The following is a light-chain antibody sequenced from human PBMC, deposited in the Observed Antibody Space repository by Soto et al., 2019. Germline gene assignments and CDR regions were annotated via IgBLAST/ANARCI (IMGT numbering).Light chain of an antibody. V-gene: IGLV2-14*01. CDR2: DVN. CDR1: SNDIGAYNY. Sequence: QSVLTQPASVSGSPGQSITISCTGTSNDIGAYNYVSWYQQSPDKAPKLLIYDVNNRPSGVSTRFSGSKSGNTASLTISGLQAEDGADYYCTSYTKTSTLVVFGGGTKLPVL. CDR3: TSYTKTSTLVV. J-gene: IGLJ3*02.